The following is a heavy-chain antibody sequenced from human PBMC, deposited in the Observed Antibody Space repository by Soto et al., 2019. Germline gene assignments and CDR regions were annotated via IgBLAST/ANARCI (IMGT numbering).Heavy chain of an antibody. J-gene: IGHJ5*02. CDR1: GYTFSRYG. CDR2: ISAYNGNT. Sequence: SVKVSCKASGYTFSRYGIMWVRQAPVQGLEWMGWISAYNGNTNSAEKLRGRLTMTTDASTTTAYMELRSLRSDDTAIYYCARDQGFRVVINSNWFDPWGQGTLVTVSS. CDR3: ARDQGFRVVINSNWFDP. D-gene: IGHD2-21*01. V-gene: IGHV1-18*01.